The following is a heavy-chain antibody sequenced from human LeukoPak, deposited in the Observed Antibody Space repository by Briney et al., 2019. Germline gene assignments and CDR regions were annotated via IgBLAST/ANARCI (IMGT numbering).Heavy chain of an antibody. Sequence: GGSLRLSCAASGFALTDCGMHWVRQAPGKGLEWVAFIRYDGSNKYYAESVEGRFTISRDTSRNTLDLQMNSLRAEDTAVYYCAKGRYYDSSGYAFFDYWGQGTLVTVSS. CDR2: IRYDGSNK. V-gene: IGHV3-30*02. CDR3: AKGRYYDSSGYAFFDY. CDR1: GFALTDCG. D-gene: IGHD3-22*01. J-gene: IGHJ4*02.